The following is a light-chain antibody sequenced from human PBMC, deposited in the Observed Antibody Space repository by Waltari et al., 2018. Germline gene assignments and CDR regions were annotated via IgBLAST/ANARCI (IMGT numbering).Light chain of an antibody. Sequence: EIVLTQSPGTLSLSPGESATLPCRASQTVYSNYLARYQQKPGQAPRLVLHGVSIRATGIPDRFSGFGSGTEFTLIISRLEPEDFAVYYCQQYTASPWTFGQGTRVEI. CDR2: GVS. V-gene: IGKV3-20*01. J-gene: IGKJ1*01. CDR3: QQYTASPWT. CDR1: QTVYSNY.